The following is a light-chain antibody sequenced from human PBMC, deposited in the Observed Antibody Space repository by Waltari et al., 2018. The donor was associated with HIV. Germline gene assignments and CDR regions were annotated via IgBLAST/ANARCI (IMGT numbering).Light chain of an antibody. J-gene: IGKJ5*01. V-gene: IGKV3-20*01. CDR3: QQYGSSPIT. CDR1: QSVSTTY. Sequence: EIVSTLSPATLSLASGERATLSCRASQSVSTTYLAWYQQKPRQAPRPLIYAAYSRNTGIPDRFGGSGAGADLTLSISRLGPEDYAVYYCQQYGSSPITFGQGTRLEI. CDR2: AAY.